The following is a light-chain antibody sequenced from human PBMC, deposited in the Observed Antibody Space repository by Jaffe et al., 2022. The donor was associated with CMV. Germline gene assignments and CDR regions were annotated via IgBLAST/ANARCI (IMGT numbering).Light chain of an antibody. CDR2: KAS. V-gene: IGKV1-5*03. CDR1: QSIKSW. CDR3: QQYNEYPWT. J-gene: IGKJ1*01. Sequence: DIQMTQSPSTLSASAGDRVTITCRASQSIKSWLAWYQQKPGKAPKLLIYKASSLEGGVPSRFSGSGSATEFTLTISSLQPDDFATYYCQQYNEYPWTFGQGTKVEIK.